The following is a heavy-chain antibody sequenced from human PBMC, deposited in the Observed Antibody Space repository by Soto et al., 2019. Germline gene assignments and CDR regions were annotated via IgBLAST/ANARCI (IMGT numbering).Heavy chain of an antibody. CDR1: GFTFKIYA. CDR2: ISFDGSKK. Sequence: QAQLVESGGGVVQPGRSLRLSCAASGFTFKIYALHWVRQAPGKGLEWVAVISFDGSKKYYTDSVKGRFTISRDNLKNRLYLQMNNLRVEDAALYFCAREDAYGYRYINYGLDVWGQGTTVTVSS. CDR3: AREDAYGYRYINYGLDV. D-gene: IGHD5-12*01. J-gene: IGHJ6*02. V-gene: IGHV3-30-3*01.